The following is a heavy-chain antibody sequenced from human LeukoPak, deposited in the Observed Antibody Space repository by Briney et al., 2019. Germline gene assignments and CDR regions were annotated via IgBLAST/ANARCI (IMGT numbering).Heavy chain of an antibody. V-gene: IGHV3-20*04. Sequence: TGGSLRLSCAASGFTFDDYGMSWVRQAPGKGLEWVSGINWNGGSTGYADSVKGRFTISRDNSKNTLYLQMNSLRAEDTAVYYCAKKGDQFDYWGQGTLVTVSS. CDR3: AKKGDQFDY. CDR1: GFTFDDYG. J-gene: IGHJ4*02. CDR2: INWNGGST. D-gene: IGHD2-2*01.